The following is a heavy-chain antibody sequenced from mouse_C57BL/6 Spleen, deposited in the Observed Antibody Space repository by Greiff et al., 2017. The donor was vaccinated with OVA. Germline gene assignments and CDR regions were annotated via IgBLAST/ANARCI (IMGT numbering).Heavy chain of an antibody. J-gene: IGHJ3*01. CDR3: ASGDYDCGFAD. V-gene: IGHV1-9*01. CDR1: GYTFTGYW. D-gene: IGHD2-4*01. Sequence: VQLQQSGAELMKPGASVKLSCKASGYTFTGYWIEWVKQRPGHGLEWIGEILPGSGSTNYNEKFKGKSTFTADTSSNTAYMQLSSLTTEDAAIYCCASGDYDCGFADWGQGTLVTVSA. CDR2: ILPGSGST.